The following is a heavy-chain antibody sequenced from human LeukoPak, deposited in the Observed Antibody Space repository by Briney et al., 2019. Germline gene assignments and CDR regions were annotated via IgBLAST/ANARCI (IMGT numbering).Heavy chain of an antibody. V-gene: IGHV1-18*01. Sequence: ASVRVSCKASGYTFTSYGISWVRQAPGQGLEWMGWISAYNGNTNYAQKLQGRVTMTTDTSTSTAYMELRSLRSDDTAVYYCARGGLSSDVVVVAATPTPPGYYFDYWGQGTLVTVSS. J-gene: IGHJ4*02. D-gene: IGHD2-15*01. CDR1: GYTFTSYG. CDR2: ISAYNGNT. CDR3: ARGGLSSDVVVVAATPTPPGYYFDY.